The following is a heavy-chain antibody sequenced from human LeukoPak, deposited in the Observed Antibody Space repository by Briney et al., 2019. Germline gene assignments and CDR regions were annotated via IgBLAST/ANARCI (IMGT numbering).Heavy chain of an antibody. D-gene: IGHD6-19*01. CDR3: ARASSSGWYVVYNY. V-gene: IGHV1-8*01. J-gene: IGHJ4*02. CDR2: MNPNSGNT. CDR1: GYTFTSYD. Sequence: ASVKVSCKASGYTFTSYDINWVRQATGQGLEWMGWMNPNSGNTGYAQKFQGRVTMTRNTSISTAYMELSSLRSEDTAVYYCARASSSGWYVVYNYWGQGILVTVSS.